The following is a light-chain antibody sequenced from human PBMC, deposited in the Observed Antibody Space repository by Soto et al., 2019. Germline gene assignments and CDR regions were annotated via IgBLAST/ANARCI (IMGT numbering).Light chain of an antibody. V-gene: IGKV3-20*01. Sequence: EIVLTQSPGILSLSPGEGATLSCRASQTVDRNYFAWYQQKPGQAPRLLIYGISSRATGIPDRFRGSGSGTDFTLTISRLEPEDFAVYYCQQYGSSSWTFGQGTKVEIK. J-gene: IGKJ1*01. CDR2: GIS. CDR3: QQYGSSSWT. CDR1: QTVDRNY.